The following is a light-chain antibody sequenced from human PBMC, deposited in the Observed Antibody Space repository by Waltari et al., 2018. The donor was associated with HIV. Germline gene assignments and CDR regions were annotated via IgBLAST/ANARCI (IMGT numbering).Light chain of an antibody. V-gene: IGLV2-23*02. Sequence: QSALTQPASVSGSPGQSITISCTGTSSDVGGYNLVSWYQQHPGKAPKLMIYEVSKRPSGVSKRFSGSKSGNAASLTISGLQGGDEADYYVCAYAGSTTYVIFGGGTKLTVL. CDR2: EVS. J-gene: IGLJ2*01. CDR3: CAYAGSTTYVI. CDR1: SSDVGGYNL.